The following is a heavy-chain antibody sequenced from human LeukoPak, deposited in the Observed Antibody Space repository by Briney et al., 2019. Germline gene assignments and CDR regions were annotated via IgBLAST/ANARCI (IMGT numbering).Heavy chain of an antibody. CDR2: INAGNGNT. V-gene: IGHV1-3*01. Sequence: GASVKVSCKASGYTFTSYAMHWVRQAPGQRLEWMGWINAGNGNTKYSQKFQGRVTITRDTSASTAYMELSSLRSEDTAVYYCARVGYYYGSGSSQAFDYWGQGTLVTVSS. J-gene: IGHJ4*02. CDR3: ARVGYYYGSGSSQAFDY. D-gene: IGHD3-10*01. CDR1: GYTFTSYA.